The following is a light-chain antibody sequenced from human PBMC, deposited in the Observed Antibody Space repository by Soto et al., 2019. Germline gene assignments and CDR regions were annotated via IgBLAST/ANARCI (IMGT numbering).Light chain of an antibody. V-gene: IGKV3-20*01. CDR1: QSVSSSF. CDR3: QQYGSSPST. Sequence: EILLTQSPGTLSLSPGERATLSCRASQSVSSSFLAWYQQKPGQAPRLLIYGASSGTTGIPDRFSGSGSGTDFTLTISRLEPEDFAVYYCQQYGSSPSTFGGGTKVDIK. J-gene: IGKJ4*01. CDR2: GAS.